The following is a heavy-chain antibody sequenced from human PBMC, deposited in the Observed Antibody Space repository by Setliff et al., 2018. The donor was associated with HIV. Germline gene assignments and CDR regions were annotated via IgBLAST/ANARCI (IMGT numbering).Heavy chain of an antibody. CDR1: GYSISSDYC. V-gene: IGHV4-38-2*01. D-gene: IGHD5-12*01. Sequence: SETLSLTCGVSGYSISSDYCWGWIRQPPGKGLEWIGNMCHGGNNNYYNPSLKSRVTISVDTSKNQFSMKLYSVTAADTAVYYCATASGYDLFMGAFDIWGQGTMVTVSS. CDR3: ATASGYDLFMGAFDI. J-gene: IGHJ3*02. CDR2: MCHGGNNN.